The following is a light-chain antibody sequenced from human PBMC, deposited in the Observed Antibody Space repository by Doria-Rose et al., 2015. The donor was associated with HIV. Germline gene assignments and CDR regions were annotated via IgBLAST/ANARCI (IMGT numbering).Light chain of an antibody. V-gene: IGKV3-20*01. CDR2: DGS. J-gene: IGKJ1*01. CDR1: QSFSSTY. Sequence: EIALTQSPGTLSLSPGERATLSCRASQSFSSTYLAWYQQIPGQAPSLLIYDGSTRATGIPDRFSASGSGTDFTLTINRLEPEDVALYYCHQYGTSWTFGQGTKVEI. CDR3: HQYGTSWT.